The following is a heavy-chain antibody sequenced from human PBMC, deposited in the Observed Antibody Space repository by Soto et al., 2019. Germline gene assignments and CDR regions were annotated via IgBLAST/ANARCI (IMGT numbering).Heavy chain of an antibody. J-gene: IGHJ4*02. V-gene: IGHV3-23*01. CDR3: AKVSWRLGSGWYSNTLNYFDY. CDR2: ISGSGGST. D-gene: IGHD6-19*01. CDR1: GFTFSSYA. Sequence: HPGGSLRLSCAASGFTFSSYAMSWVRQAPGKGLEWVSAISGSGGSTYYADSVKGRFTISRDNSKNTLYLQMNSLRAEDTAVYYCAKVSWRLGSGWYSNTLNYFDYWGQGTLVTVSS.